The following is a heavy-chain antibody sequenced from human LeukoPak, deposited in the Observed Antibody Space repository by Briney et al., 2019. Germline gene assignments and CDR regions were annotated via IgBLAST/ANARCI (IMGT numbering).Heavy chain of an antibody. V-gene: IGHV3-23*01. CDR3: AKVPFTMVRGVIIRWFDP. CDR1: GFTFSSYA. J-gene: IGHJ5*02. D-gene: IGHD3-10*01. CDR2: ISGSGGGT. Sequence: PGGSLRLSCAASGFTFSSYAMSWVRQAPGKGLEWVSAISGSGGGTYYADSVKGRFTISRDNSKNTLYLQMNSLRAEDTAVYYCAKVPFTMVRGVIIRWFDPWGQGTLVTVSS.